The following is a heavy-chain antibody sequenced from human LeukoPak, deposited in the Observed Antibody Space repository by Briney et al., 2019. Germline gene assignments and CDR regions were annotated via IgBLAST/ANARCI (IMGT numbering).Heavy chain of an antibody. CDR2: INPISGGT. D-gene: IGHD7-27*01. J-gene: IGHJ4*02. V-gene: IGHV1-2*02. CDR1: GYTFTSYY. Sequence: ASLKVSCKASGYTFTSYYMHWVRQAPGQGLEWMGWINPISGGTNYAQKFQGRVTMTRDTSISTAYMELSRLRSDDTAVYYCARVPNWGFDYWGQGALVTVSS. CDR3: ARVPNWGFDY.